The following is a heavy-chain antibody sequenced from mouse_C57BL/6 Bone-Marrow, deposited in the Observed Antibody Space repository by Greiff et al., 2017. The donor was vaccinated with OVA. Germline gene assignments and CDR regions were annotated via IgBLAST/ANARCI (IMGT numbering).Heavy chain of an antibody. V-gene: IGHV5-6*01. D-gene: IGHD3-3*01. Sequence: EVQGVESGGDLVKPGGSLKLSCAASGFTFSSYGMSWVRQTPDKRLEWVATISSGGSYTYYPDSVKGRFTISRDNAKNTLYLQMSSLKSEDTARYYCARQGPQSWFAYWGQGALVTVSA. J-gene: IGHJ3*01. CDR1: GFTFSSYG. CDR2: ISSGGSYT. CDR3: ARQGPQSWFAY.